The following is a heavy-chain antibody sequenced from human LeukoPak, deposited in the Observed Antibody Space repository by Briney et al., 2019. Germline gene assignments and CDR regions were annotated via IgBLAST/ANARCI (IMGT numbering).Heavy chain of an antibody. D-gene: IGHD6-6*01. CDR3: ASGDSYSNSQNFDF. CDR2: ISHTGST. V-gene: IGHV4-59*01. CDR1: GGSISSYY. Sequence: SETLSLTCTISGGSISSYYVSWIRQPPGKGLEWIGSISHTGSTDYNASLKSRVTISVHMSTNQLSLKVSSVTGADMPLYSCASGDSYSNSQNFDFWGQGILVTVSS. J-gene: IGHJ4*02.